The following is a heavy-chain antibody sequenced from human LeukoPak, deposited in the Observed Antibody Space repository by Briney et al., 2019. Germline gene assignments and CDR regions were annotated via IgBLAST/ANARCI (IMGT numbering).Heavy chain of an antibody. V-gene: IGHV3-74*01. CDR1: GFTFTSYW. D-gene: IGHD3-22*01. Sequence: GGSLRLSCAASGFTFTSYWMHWVRQAPGKGLVWVSRVNSDGSSTTYADSVKGRFTISRDNAKNTLYLQVSSLRAEDTAVYYCAKTNGYYSDWGQGTLVTVSS. J-gene: IGHJ4*02. CDR2: VNSDGSST. CDR3: AKTNGYYSD.